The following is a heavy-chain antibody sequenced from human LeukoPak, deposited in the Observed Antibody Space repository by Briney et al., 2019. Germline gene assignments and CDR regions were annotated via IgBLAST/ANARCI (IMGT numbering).Heavy chain of an antibody. Sequence: PSETLSLTCTVSGGSISSYYWSWIRQPPGKGLEWIGYIYYSGSTNYNPSLKSRVTISVDTSKNQFSLKLSSVTAADTAVYYCASLPIGGSGSYYIDYWGQGTLVTVSS. V-gene: IGHV4-59*12. CDR2: IYYSGST. D-gene: IGHD3-10*01. CDR3: ASLPIGGSGSYYIDY. CDR1: GGSISSYY. J-gene: IGHJ4*02.